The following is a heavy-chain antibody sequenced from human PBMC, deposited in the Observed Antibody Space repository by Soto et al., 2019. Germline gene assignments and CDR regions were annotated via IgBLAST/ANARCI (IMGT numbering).Heavy chain of an antibody. CDR3: ARDGYYGSGTKLRDYYGMDV. V-gene: IGHV1-2*04. CDR2: INPNRGGT. CDR1: GCTFTGYY. J-gene: IGHJ6*02. Sequence: SFKYSGCTFTGYYMHRVRQPPGQGLEGMGGINPNRGGTNHAQKVLGWATMTRDTSISTAYMELSRLRSDVTAVYYCARDGYYGSGTKLRDYYGMDVWGQGTTVTVSS. D-gene: IGHD3-10*01.